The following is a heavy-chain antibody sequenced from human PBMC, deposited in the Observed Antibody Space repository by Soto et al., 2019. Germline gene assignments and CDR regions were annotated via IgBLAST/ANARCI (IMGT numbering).Heavy chain of an antibody. CDR3: ARRGYCTNGVCYRYGMDV. CDR1: GYSFTSYW. D-gene: IGHD2-8*01. V-gene: IGHV5-51*01. Sequence: PGESLKISCKGPGYSFTSYWIGWVRQMPGKGLEWMGIIYPGDSDTRYSPSFQGQVTISADKSISTAYLQWSSLQASDTAMYYCARRGYCTNGVCYRYGMDVWGQGTTVTVSS. CDR2: IYPGDSDT. J-gene: IGHJ6*02.